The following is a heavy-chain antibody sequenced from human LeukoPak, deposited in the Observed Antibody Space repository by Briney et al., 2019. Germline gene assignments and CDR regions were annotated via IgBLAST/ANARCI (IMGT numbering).Heavy chain of an antibody. Sequence: SETLSLTCTVSGGSINSGSYYWSWIRQSPGKGLEWIGYIYFTGFTHYNPSLKSRVTMSVDMSKKQFSLNLNSVTAADTAVYYCARDGNGGNSWGWFDPWGQGTLVTVSA. CDR1: GGSINSGSYY. D-gene: IGHD4-23*01. J-gene: IGHJ5*02. V-gene: IGHV4-61*01. CDR2: IYFTGFT. CDR3: ARDGNGGNSWGWFDP.